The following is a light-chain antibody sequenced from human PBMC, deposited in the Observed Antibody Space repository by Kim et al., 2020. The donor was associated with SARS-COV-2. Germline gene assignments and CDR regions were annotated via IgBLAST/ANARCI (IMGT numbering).Light chain of an antibody. CDR3: NSRDSSGNHYV. V-gene: IGLV3-19*01. Sequence: ALGQTVRFTCQGDSLRSYYASWYQQKPGRAPVLVIYGKNNRPSGIPDRFSGSSSGNTASLTITGAQAEDEADYYCNSRDSSGNHYVFGTGTKVTVL. J-gene: IGLJ1*01. CDR2: GKN. CDR1: SLRSYY.